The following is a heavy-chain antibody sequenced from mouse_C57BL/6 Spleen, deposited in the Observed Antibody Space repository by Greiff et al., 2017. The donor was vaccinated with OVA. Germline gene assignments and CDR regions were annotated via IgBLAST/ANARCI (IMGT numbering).Heavy chain of an antibody. CDR1: GFTFSSYA. Sequence: EVQGVESGGGLVKPGGSLKLSCAASGFTFSSYAMSWVRQTPEKRLEWVATISDGGSYTYYPDNVKGRFTISRDNAKNNLYLQMSHLKSEDTAMYYCARADGNRNFDVWGTGTTVTVSS. D-gene: IGHD2-1*01. CDR2: ISDGGSYT. V-gene: IGHV5-4*01. J-gene: IGHJ1*03. CDR3: ARADGNRNFDV.